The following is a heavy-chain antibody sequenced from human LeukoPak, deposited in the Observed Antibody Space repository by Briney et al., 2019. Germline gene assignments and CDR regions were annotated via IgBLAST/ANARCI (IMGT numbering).Heavy chain of an antibody. D-gene: IGHD5-12*01. J-gene: IGHJ4*02. CDR1: GASVSNYY. CDR3: ARGPLDSGYTYFDY. V-gene: IGHV4-59*02. CDR2: FSYSGST. Sequence: KSSETLSLTCTVSGASVSNYYWSWIRQPPGKGLGWIGYFSYSGSTNYNPSLKSRVTISVDTSKNQFSLKLSSVTAADTAVYYCARGPLDSGYTYFDYWGQGTLVSVAS.